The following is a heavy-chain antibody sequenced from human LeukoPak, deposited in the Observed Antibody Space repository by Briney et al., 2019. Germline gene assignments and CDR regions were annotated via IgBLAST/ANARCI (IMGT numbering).Heavy chain of an antibody. CDR1: GCSISSYY. J-gene: IGHJ5*02. CDR2: IYYSGST. Sequence: SETLSLTCTVSGCSISSYYWSWIRQPPGKGLEWIGYIYYSGSTNYNPSLKSRVTISVDTSKNQFSLKLSSVTAADTAVYYCARAVNGWFDPWGQGTLVTVSS. D-gene: IGHD1-1*01. V-gene: IGHV4-59*01. CDR3: ARAVNGWFDP.